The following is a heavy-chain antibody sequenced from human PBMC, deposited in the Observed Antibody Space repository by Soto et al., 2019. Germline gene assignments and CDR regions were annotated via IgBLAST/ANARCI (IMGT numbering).Heavy chain of an antibody. CDR3: AGLYSRGWYFDY. J-gene: IGHJ4*02. Sequence: EVQLVESGGGFVQPGGSLRLSCEASGFTFSSYSMNWVRHAPGKGLEWVSYITNDSGIKSYADSVKGRFAISRDNAEKSVYRQMNSLRDEDPAVYYCAGLYSRGWYFDYWGQGTLVTVSS. D-gene: IGHD6-19*01. CDR1: GFTFSSYS. V-gene: IGHV3-48*02. CDR2: ITNDSGIK.